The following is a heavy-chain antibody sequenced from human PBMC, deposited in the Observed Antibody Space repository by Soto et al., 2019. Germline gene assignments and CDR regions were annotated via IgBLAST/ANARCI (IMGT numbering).Heavy chain of an antibody. V-gene: IGHV3-23*01. D-gene: IGHD3-22*01. Sequence: GGSLRLSCAASGFTFSSYAMSWVRQAPGKGLEWVSAISGSGGSTYYADSVKGRFTISRDNSKNTLYLQMNSLRAEDTAVYYCATKLSYYYDSSGSQFDPWGQGTLVTVSS. J-gene: IGHJ5*02. CDR1: GFTFSSYA. CDR2: ISGSGGST. CDR3: ATKLSYYYDSSGSQFDP.